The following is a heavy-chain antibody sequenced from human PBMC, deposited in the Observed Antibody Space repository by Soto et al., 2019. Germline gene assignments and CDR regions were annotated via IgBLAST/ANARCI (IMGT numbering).Heavy chain of an antibody. D-gene: IGHD1-1*01. Sequence: QVQLVQSGAEVRKPGASVKVSCEASGYTFTSYDIYWVRQATGQGLEWMGWMNPNTGNSGYAQKFQGRVTVTSDTSLNSVHMELSSLRSEATAVYYCARRAETNGWNGFGADKYYFDFWGQGTLVTVSS. J-gene: IGHJ4*02. CDR3: ARRAETNGWNGFGADKYYFDF. V-gene: IGHV1-8*01. CDR1: GYTFTSYD. CDR2: MNPNTGNS.